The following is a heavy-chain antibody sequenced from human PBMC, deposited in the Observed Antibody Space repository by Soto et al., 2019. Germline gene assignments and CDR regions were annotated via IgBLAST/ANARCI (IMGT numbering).Heavy chain of an antibody. CDR1: GGSISSSNW. V-gene: IGHV4-4*02. Sequence: PSETLSLTCAVSGGSISSSNWWSWVRQPPGKGLEWIGEIYHSGSTNYNPSLKSRVTISVDKSKNQFSLKLSSVTAADTAVYYCASRLTVGGRWLQFSFLGYWGQGTLVTVSS. J-gene: IGHJ4*02. D-gene: IGHD5-12*01. CDR3: ASRLTVGGRWLQFSFLGY. CDR2: IYHSGST.